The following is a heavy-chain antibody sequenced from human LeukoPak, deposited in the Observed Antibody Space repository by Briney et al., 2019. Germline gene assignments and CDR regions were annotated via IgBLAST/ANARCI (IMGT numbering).Heavy chain of an antibody. Sequence: PGGSLRLSCTASGFTFGDYAMSWVRQAPGKGLEWVGFIRSKAYGGTTEYAASVKGRFTISRDDSKSIAYLQMNSLKTEDTAVYYCTRAVVVVAATYFDYWGQGTLVTVSS. CDR3: TRAVVVVAATYFDY. CDR1: GFTFGDYA. V-gene: IGHV3-49*04. J-gene: IGHJ4*02. CDR2: IRSKAYGGTT. D-gene: IGHD2-15*01.